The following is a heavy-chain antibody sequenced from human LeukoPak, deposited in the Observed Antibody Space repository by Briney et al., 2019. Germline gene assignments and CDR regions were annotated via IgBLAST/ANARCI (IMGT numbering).Heavy chain of an antibody. CDR2: ISVSGIT. J-gene: IGHJ4*02. V-gene: IGHV3-23*01. Sequence: GGSLRLSCVASGLTFSSNSMSWVRQPPGMGLEWVSGISVSGITVYADSVKGRLTISRDNSKNTLYLQMNNLRAEDTAIYYCAKDCNGGNCYIDYWGQGTLVTVAS. CDR1: GLTFSSNS. D-gene: IGHD2-15*01. CDR3: AKDCNGGNCYIDY.